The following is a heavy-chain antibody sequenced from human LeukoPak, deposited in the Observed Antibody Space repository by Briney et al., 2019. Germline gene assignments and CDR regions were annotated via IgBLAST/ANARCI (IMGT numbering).Heavy chain of an antibody. CDR1: GFPFSTNA. J-gene: IGHJ6*02. D-gene: IGHD2-8*01. Sequence: GGSLRLSCAASGFPFSTNAMTWVREAPPKGLEWVSAISGSGGSTYYADSVKGRFTISRDNSKNTLYLQMNSLRAEDTAVYYCAKRLSETNYNGLDVWGQGTTVTVSS. CDR3: AKRLSETNYNGLDV. V-gene: IGHV3-23*01. CDR2: ISGSGGST.